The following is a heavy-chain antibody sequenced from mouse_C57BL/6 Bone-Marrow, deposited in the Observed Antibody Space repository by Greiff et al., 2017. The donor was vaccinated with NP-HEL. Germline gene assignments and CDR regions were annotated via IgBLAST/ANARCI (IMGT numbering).Heavy chain of an antibody. J-gene: IGHJ4*01. CDR3: ARHGDGYYGAMDY. Sequence: EVKVVESGGDLVKPGGSLKLSCAASGFTFSSYGMSWVRQTPDKRLEWVATISSGGSYTYYPDSVKGRFNLSRYNAKKTRYLQMSSLKSEDTAMYYCARHGDGYYGAMDYWGQGTSVTVSS. CDR1: GFTFSSYG. D-gene: IGHD2-3*01. CDR2: ISSGGSYT. V-gene: IGHV5-6*01.